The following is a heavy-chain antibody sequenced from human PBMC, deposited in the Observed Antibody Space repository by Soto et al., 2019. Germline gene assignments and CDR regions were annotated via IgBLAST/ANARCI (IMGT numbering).Heavy chain of an antibody. CDR2: ISYDGNNK. D-gene: IGHD6-13*01. V-gene: IGHV3-30-3*01. CDR1: GFTFSSYA. Sequence: QPGGSLRLSXAASGFTFSSYAMHWVRQAPGKGLEWVAVISYDGNNKYYADSVKGRFTISRDNSKNTLYLQMNSLRAEDTAVYYCARVKGRTIAAAPFQHWGQGTLVTVSS. CDR3: ARVKGRTIAAAPFQH. J-gene: IGHJ1*01.